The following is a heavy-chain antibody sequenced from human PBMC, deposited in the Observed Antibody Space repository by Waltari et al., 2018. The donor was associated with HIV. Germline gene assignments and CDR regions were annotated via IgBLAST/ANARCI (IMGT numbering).Heavy chain of an antibody. Sequence: EVHLLESGGTLVQPGGSLTLSCAASGFRLQLFFLYWFRQAPGKGLEWVSAISGSGGTTYYADSVKGRFTILRDNSRNTMYLQMNSLRAEDTAIYYCGKDGGSFSGWIDPWGQGTLVTVSS. D-gene: IGHD1-26*01. CDR2: ISGSGGTT. CDR3: GKDGGSFSGWIDP. V-gene: IGHV3-23*01. CDR1: GFRLQLFF. J-gene: IGHJ5*02.